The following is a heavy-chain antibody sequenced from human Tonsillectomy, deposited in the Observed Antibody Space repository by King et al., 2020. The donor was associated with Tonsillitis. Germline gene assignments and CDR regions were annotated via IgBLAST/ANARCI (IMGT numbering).Heavy chain of an antibody. J-gene: IGHJ4*02. CDR1: GFTFSTYA. Sequence: VQLVESGGGVVQPGRSLRLSCAASGFTFSTYAMHWVRQAPGKGLEWVAVISYDGTNKYYADSLKGRFTISRENSKNTLYLQMNSLRPEDTAVYYCARDGYSTTWYYFDCWGQGSLVTVSS. V-gene: IGHV3-30-3*01. D-gene: IGHD6-13*01. CDR2: ISYDGTNK. CDR3: ARDGYSTTWYYFDC.